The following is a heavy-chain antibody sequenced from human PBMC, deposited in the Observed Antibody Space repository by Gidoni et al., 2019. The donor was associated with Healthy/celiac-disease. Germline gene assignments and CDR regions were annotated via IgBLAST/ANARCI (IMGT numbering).Heavy chain of an antibody. V-gene: IGHV3-23*01. CDR3: ANSLGVLSRYCSGGSCYYFDY. J-gene: IGHJ4*02. D-gene: IGHD2-15*01. CDR2: ISGSGGST. Sequence: EVQLLESGGGLVQPGGSLRLSCAASGFTFSSYAMSWVRQAPGKGLEWVSAISGSGGSTYYADSVKGRFTISRDNSKNTLYLQMNSLRAEDTAVYYCANSLGVLSRYCSGGSCYYFDYWGQGTLVTVSS. CDR1: GFTFSSYA.